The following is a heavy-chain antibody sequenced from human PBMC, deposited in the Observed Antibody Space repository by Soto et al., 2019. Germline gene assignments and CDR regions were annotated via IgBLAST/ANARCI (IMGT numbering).Heavy chain of an antibody. CDR1: GYTFTSYD. J-gene: IGHJ6*03. Sequence: GASVKVSCKASGYTFTSYDINWVRQATGQGLEWMGWMNPNSGNTGYAQKFQGRVTMTRNTSISTAYMELSSLRSEDTAVYYCARVYSSGWYNYYYYYMDVWGKGTTVTVSS. V-gene: IGHV1-8*01. CDR3: ARVYSSGWYNYYYYYMDV. CDR2: MNPNSGNT. D-gene: IGHD6-19*01.